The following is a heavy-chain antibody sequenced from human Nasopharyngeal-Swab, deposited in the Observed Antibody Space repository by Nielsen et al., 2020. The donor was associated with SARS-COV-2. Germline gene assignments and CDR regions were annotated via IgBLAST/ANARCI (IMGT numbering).Heavy chain of an antibody. V-gene: IGHV1-18*01. J-gene: IGHJ6*02. CDR2: ISAYNGNT. CDR1: GYTFTSYG. Sequence: ALVKVSCKASGYTFTSYGISWVRQAPGQGLEWMGWISAYNGNTNYAQKLQGRVTMTTDTSTSTAYMELGSLRSDDTAVYYCARASHRVGSYYDFWSGYYRDYYYYGMDVWGQGTTVTVSS. CDR3: ARASHRVGSYYDFWSGYYRDYYYYGMDV. D-gene: IGHD3-3*01.